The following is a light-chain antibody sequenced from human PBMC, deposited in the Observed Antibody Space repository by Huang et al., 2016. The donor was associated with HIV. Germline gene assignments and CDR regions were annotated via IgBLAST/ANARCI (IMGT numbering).Light chain of an antibody. Sequence: DIQMTQSPSSLSASVGDRVTITCRATQGIGNSLAWYQQKPGKAPRLLLYGTARLESGVPSRFSGSGSGTHYTLTINTLQPEDIGSYYCQQYHTIPWTFGQGTKVEVK. CDR1: QGIGNS. CDR2: GTA. V-gene: IGKV1-NL1*01. CDR3: QQYHTIPWT. J-gene: IGKJ1*01.